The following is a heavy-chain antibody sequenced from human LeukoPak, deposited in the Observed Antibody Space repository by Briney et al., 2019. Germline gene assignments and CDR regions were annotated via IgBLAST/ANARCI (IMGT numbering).Heavy chain of an antibody. CDR3: AKDSHWILFDD. V-gene: IGHV3-23*01. CDR1: GFTFTTYG. CDR2: IGGSGTRT. Sequence: PGGTLRLSCSASGFTFTTYGMNWVRQAPGKGLEWVSSIGGSGTRTYYADSVKGRFTVSRDNSKNTLYLQMNSLRDEDTAVYYCAKDSHWILFDDWGQGTLVTVSS. J-gene: IGHJ4*02. D-gene: IGHD2-2*03.